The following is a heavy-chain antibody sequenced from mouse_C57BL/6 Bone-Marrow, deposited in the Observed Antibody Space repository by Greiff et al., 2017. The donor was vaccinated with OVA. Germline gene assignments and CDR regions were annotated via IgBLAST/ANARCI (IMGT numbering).Heavy chain of an antibody. Sequence: EVQLQESGAELVKPGASVKLSCTASGFNIKDYYMHWVKQRTEQGLEWIGRIDPEDGETKYAPKFQGNATITTDTSSNTAYLQHSSLTSEDTACYYCASYGSSHFDYWGQGTTLTVSS. V-gene: IGHV14-2*01. CDR3: ASYGSSHFDY. D-gene: IGHD1-1*01. CDR2: IDPEDGET. J-gene: IGHJ2*01. CDR1: GFNIKDYY.